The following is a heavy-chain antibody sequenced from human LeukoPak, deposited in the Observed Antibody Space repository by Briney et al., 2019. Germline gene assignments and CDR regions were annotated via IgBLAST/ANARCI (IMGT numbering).Heavy chain of an antibody. CDR1: GFTFSSYW. J-gene: IGHJ4*02. D-gene: IGHD6-13*01. Sequence: QSGGSLRLSCAASGFTFSSYWMHWVRQAPGKGLVWVSRINSDGSSTSYADSVKGRFTISRDNAKNTLYLQMNSLRAEDTAVYYCARVSSSWYPPDYXGQGTLVTVSS. V-gene: IGHV3-74*01. CDR2: INSDGSST. CDR3: ARVSSSWYPPDY.